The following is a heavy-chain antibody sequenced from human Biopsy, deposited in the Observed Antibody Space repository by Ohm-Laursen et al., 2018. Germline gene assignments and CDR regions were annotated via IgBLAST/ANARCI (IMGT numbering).Heavy chain of an antibody. CDR1: GVSISSYF. V-gene: IGHV4-59*08. Sequence: SETLSLTCAVSGVSISSYFWSWIRQPLGKGLEWIGYVSYSGNTKYNPSLKSRVIISADTSKNQFSRKLSSVTAADTATYYCAAYYYDSSGYFYAFHYWGQGTLVTVSS. CDR3: AAYYYDSSGYFYAFHY. CDR2: VSYSGNT. J-gene: IGHJ4*02. D-gene: IGHD3-22*01.